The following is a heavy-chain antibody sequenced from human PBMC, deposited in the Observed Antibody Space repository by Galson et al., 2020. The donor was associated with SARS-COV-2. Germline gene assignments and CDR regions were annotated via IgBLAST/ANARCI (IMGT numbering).Heavy chain of an antibody. V-gene: IGHV3-23*01. D-gene: IGHD3-22*01. Sequence: GGSLRLSCAASGFAFSDYAMAWVRQAPGKGLEWVSIIKSDFSTSYADPGKGRFTISRDNTKNTLSLQMNSMRAEDTAIYYCAKRGYYYESRSCFDSGGQRTLVTVSS. CDR2: IKSDFST. CDR1: GFAFSDYA. CDR3: AKRGYYYESRSCFDS. J-gene: IGHJ4*02.